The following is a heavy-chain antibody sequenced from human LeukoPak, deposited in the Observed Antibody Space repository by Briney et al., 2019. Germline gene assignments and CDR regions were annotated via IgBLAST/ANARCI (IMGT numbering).Heavy chain of an antibody. J-gene: IGHJ3*02. CDR1: GSTFSSYY. D-gene: IGHD1-1*01. CDR2: INSDGSST. Sequence: APLLLSSAAAGSTFSSYYLHWVRQPPGKGLVWVSRINSDGSSTCYAASVKGRFTISIDNAKNTLSLQMNALTAAATAVYYCAMEPLLDGASPQEDAFDIWGQGTMVTVSS. CDR3: AMEPLLDGASPQEDAFDI. V-gene: IGHV3-74*01.